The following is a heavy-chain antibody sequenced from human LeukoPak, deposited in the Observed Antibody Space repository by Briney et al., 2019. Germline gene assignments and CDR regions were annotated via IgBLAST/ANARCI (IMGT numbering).Heavy chain of an antibody. V-gene: IGHV4-4*02. CDR3: ARNYYDNSGYPRGYY. Sequence: PSETLSLTCGVSGGSVTSTNWWTWVRQPPGKGLEWIGEVHLDGRTNYNPSLKSRLTMSVDLSENHVSLKLTSVTAADTAVYYCARNYYDNSGYPRGYYWGQGTLVTVSS. D-gene: IGHD3-22*01. CDR1: GGSVTSTNW. CDR2: VHLDGRT. J-gene: IGHJ4*02.